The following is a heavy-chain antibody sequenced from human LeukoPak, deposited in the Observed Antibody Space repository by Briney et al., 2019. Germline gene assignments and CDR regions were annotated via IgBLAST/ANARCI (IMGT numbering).Heavy chain of an antibody. D-gene: IGHD6-19*01. J-gene: IGHJ4*02. CDR1: GGSISSYY. CDR2: IYYSGST. CDR3: ARDDQWLGHFDY. V-gene: IGHV4-59*01. Sequence: SETLSLTCTVSGGSISSYYWSWIRQPPGKGLEWIGYIYYSGSTNYNPSLKSRVTISVDTSKNQFSLKLSSVTAADTAVYYCARDDQWLGHFDYWGQGTPVTVSS.